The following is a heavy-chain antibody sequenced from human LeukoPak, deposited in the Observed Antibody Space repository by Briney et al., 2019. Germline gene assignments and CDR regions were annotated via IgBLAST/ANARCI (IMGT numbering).Heavy chain of an antibody. J-gene: IGHJ4*02. CDR1: GGSISSYY. D-gene: IGHD3-22*01. CDR3: ARSYYDSSGYYFDY. V-gene: IGHV4-59*01. CDR2: IYYSGST. Sequence: PSETLSLTCTVSGGSISSYYWSWIRQPPGKGLEWIGYIYYSGSTNYNPSLKSRVTISVDTSKNQFSLKLSSVTAADTAVYCCARSYYDSSGYYFDYWGQGTLVTVSS.